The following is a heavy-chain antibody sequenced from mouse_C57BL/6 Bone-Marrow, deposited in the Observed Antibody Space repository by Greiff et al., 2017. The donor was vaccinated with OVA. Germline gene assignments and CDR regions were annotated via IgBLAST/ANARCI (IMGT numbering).Heavy chain of an antibody. J-gene: IGHJ2*01. CDR1: GYTFTSYW. Sequence: QVQLQQPGAELVKPGASVKLSCKASGYTFTSYWMHWVKQRPGQGLEWIGMIHPNSGSTNYNEKFKSKATLTVDKSSSTAYMQLSSLTSEDSAVYYCARILTGTGGFDYWGQGTTLTVSS. CDR3: ARILTGTGGFDY. D-gene: IGHD4-1*01. V-gene: IGHV1-64*01. CDR2: IHPNSGST.